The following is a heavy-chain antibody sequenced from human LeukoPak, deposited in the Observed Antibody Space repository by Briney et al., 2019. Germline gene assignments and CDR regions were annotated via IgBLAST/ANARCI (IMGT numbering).Heavy chain of an antibody. Sequence: GGSLRLSCAASGFTFSSYEMNWVRRAPGKGLEWVSSISSSSSYIYYADSVEGRFTISRDNAKNSLYLQMNSLRAEDTAVYYCASSGFYYDSSGYWKVWGQGTLVTVSS. CDR3: ASSGFYYDSSGYWKV. J-gene: IGHJ4*02. CDR2: ISSSSSYI. CDR1: GFTFSSYE. D-gene: IGHD3-22*01. V-gene: IGHV3-21*01.